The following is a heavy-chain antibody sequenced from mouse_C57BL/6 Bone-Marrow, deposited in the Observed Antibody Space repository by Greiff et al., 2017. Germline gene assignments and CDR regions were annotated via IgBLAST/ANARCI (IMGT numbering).Heavy chain of an antibody. CDR3: AGNYGSSPAWFAY. CDR1: GYTFTSYW. V-gene: IGHV1-64*01. J-gene: IGHJ3*01. CDR2: IHPNSGST. D-gene: IGHD1-1*01. Sequence: QVQLQQPGAELVKPGASVKLSCKASGYTFTSYWMHWVKQRPGQGLEWIGMIHPNSGSTNYNEKFKSKATLTVDKSSSTAYMQLSSLTSEDSAVYYGAGNYGSSPAWFAYWGQGTLVTVSA.